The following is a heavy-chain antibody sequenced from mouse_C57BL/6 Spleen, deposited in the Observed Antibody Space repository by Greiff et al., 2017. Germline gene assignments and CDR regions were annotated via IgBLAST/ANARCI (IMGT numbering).Heavy chain of an antibody. V-gene: IGHV5-12*01. Sequence: EVQLVESGGGLVQPGGSLKLSCAASGFTFSDYYMYWVRQTPEKRLEWVAYISNGGGSTYYPDTVKGRFTISRDNAKNTLYLQMSRLKSEDTAMYYCARRYENWGQGTLVTVSA. CDR2: ISNGGGST. J-gene: IGHJ3*01. CDR1: GFTFSDYY. CDR3: ARRYEN. D-gene: IGHD2-3*01.